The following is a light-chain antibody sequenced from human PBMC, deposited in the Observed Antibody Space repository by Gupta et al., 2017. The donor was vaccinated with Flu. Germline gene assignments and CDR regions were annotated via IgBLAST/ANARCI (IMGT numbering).Light chain of an antibody. Sequence: PSSLSAFVGDRVTITCRANQDVSSYLAWYQQKPGKVPKLLIYAASTLQSGVPSRFSGSGSGTEFTLTISSLQPEDVATYYCQKYNSIPLTFGGGTKVEIK. V-gene: IGKV1-27*01. J-gene: IGKJ4*01. CDR3: QKYNSIPLT. CDR2: AAS. CDR1: QDVSSY.